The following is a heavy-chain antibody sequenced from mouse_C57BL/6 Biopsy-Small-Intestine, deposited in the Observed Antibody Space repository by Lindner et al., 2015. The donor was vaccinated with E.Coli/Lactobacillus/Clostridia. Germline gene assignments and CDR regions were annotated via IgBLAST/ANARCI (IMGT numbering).Heavy chain of an antibody. V-gene: IGHV5-17*01. Sequence: QLQESGGGFVKPGGSLKLSCAASGFTFSDYGMHWVRQAPEKGLEWIAYISSGSSAIHYADTVKGRFTISRDNAKNTLFLQMTSLRSEDTAMYFCARDYSHYFDSWGQGTTLTVSS. J-gene: IGHJ2*01. D-gene: IGHD2-12*01. CDR2: ISSGSSAI. CDR3: ARDYSHYFDS. CDR1: GFTFSDYG.